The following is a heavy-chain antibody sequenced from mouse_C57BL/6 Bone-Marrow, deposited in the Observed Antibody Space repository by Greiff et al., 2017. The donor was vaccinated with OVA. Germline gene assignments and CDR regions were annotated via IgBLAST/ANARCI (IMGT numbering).Heavy chain of an antibody. D-gene: IGHD1-1*01. V-gene: IGHV1-82*01. CDR2: IYPGDGDT. J-gene: IGHJ2*01. CDR1: GYAFSCSW. CDR3: AKWVFITTVAGLDY. Sequence: QVQLQQSGPELVKPGASVKISCKASGYAFSCSWMNWVKQRPGKGLEWIGRIYPGDGDTNYNGKVKGQATLTADKSSSTAYMQLSSLTSADSAVYFCAKWVFITTVAGLDYWGQGTTLTVSS.